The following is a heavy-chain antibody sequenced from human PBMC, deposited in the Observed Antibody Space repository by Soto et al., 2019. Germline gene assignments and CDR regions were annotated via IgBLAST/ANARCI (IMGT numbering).Heavy chain of an antibody. CDR1: GFTFTSSA. V-gene: IGHV1-58*01. Sequence: SVKVSCKASGFTFTSSAVQWVRQARGQRLEWIGWIVVGSGNTNYAQQFQERVTITRDMSTSTAYMELSSLRSEDTAVYYCAADSHWYYYYGMDVWGQGTTVTVSS. CDR2: IVVGSGNT. CDR3: AADSHWYYYYGMDV. D-gene: IGHD1-20*01. J-gene: IGHJ6*02.